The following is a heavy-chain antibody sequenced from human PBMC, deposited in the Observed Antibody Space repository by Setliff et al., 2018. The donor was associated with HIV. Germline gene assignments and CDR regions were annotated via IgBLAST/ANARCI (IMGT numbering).Heavy chain of an antibody. V-gene: IGHV3-53*01. CDR1: GFNVSHNY. Sequence: LRLSCAASGFNVSHNYMTWVRQAPGKGLEWVYIIYSDGRTYYADSVKGRFTISRDDSKNTVYLQMHSLRVEDTAVYYCARGVKWLDPWGQGTLVTV. CDR3: ARGVKWLDP. J-gene: IGHJ5*02. D-gene: IGHD3-10*01. CDR2: IYSDGRT.